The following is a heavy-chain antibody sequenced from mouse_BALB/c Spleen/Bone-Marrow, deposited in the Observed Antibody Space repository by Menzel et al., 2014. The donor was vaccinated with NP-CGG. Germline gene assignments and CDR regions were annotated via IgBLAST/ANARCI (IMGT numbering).Heavy chain of an antibody. CDR1: GYSITSGYY. Sequence: EVQLVESGPGLVKPSQSLSLTCSVTGYSITSGYYWNWIRQFPGNKLEWMGYISYDGSNNYNSSLKNRISITRDTSKNQFFLKLNSVTTEDTATYYCAREGGSRAYWGQGTLVTVSA. J-gene: IGHJ3*01. CDR2: ISYDGSN. CDR3: AREGGSRAY. V-gene: IGHV3-6*02. D-gene: IGHD1-1*01.